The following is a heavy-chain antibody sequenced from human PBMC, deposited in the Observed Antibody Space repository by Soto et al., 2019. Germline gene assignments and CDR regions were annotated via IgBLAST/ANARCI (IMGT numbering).Heavy chain of an antibody. D-gene: IGHD1-26*01. CDR1: GVSFSNYG. Sequence: GSSVKISSAASGVSFSNYGIDVIRQAPGKGLEWVAVISHEGGTQYYADSVRGRFTVSRDNSKNILYLQMDSLRPEDTAVYFCAKEGSPKVSRWDDYWGQGTLVTVYS. CDR2: ISHEGGTQ. CDR3: AKEGSPKVSRWDDY. V-gene: IGHV3-30*18. J-gene: IGHJ4*02.